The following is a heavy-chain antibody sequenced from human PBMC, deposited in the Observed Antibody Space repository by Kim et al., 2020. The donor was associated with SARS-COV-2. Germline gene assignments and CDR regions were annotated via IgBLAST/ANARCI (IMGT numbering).Heavy chain of an antibody. CDR1: GGSISTKTYY. CDR2: IYYSGRI. J-gene: IGHJ4*02. Sequence: SETLSLTCTVSGGSISTKTYYWGWIRQPPGKGLEWIGSIYYSGRIYYNPSLKSRVAISVDTSKNQFSLRLSSVTAADTGVYYCARDSSTWASFDYWGQGTLVTVSS. CDR3: ARDSSTWASFDY. D-gene: IGHD6-13*01. V-gene: IGHV4-39*07.